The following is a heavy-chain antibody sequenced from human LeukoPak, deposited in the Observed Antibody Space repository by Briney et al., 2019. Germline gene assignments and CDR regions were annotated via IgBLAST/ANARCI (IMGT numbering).Heavy chain of an antibody. D-gene: IGHD6-13*01. CDR3: ARGQPPSYYDMDV. Sequence: GRSLRLSCAASGFTFSSHGMHWVRQAPGKGLEWVAVIWSDGSTKYYADSVKGRFTISRDNSKNTLYLQMNSLRAEDTAVYYCARGQPPSYYDMDVWGQGTTVTVSS. V-gene: IGHV3-33*01. J-gene: IGHJ6*02. CDR2: IWSDGSTK. CDR1: GFTFSSHG.